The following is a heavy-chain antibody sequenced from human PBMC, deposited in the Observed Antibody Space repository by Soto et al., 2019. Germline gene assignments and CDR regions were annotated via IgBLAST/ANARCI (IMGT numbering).Heavy chain of an antibody. D-gene: IGHD3-10*01. CDR3: ARVPGRL. Sequence: QLVETGGGLIQPGTSLTLSCAASGFSVSRNYMTGVRQAQGKGLEWVSFVYSGGATFYADSVKGRFILSRDDSQNTMYLQMNNLRADDTAVDYCARVPGRLWGRGTLVTVAS. CDR1: GFSVSRNY. CDR2: VYSGGAT. V-gene: IGHV3-53*02. J-gene: IGHJ4*02.